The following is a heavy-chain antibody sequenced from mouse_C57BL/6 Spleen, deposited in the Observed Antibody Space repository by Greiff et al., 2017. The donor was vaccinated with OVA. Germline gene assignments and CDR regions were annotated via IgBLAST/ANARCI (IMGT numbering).Heavy chain of an antibody. CDR3: AREVLYYYGSSYWYFDV. Sequence: VQLQQSGPELVKPGASVKISCKASGYAFSSSWMNWVKQRPGKGLEWIGRIYPGDGDTNYNGKFKGKATLTAYKSSSTAYMQLSSLTSEDSAVYFCAREVLYYYGSSYWYFDVWGTGTTVTVSS. D-gene: IGHD1-1*01. V-gene: IGHV1-82*01. CDR1: GYAFSSSW. J-gene: IGHJ1*03. CDR2: IYPGDGDT.